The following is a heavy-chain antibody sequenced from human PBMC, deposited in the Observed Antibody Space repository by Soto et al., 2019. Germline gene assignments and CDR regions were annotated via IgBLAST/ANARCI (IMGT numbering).Heavy chain of an antibody. Sequence: QVQLVQSGAEVKKPGASVKVSCKASGYTFTSYGISWVRQAPGQGLEWMGWISAYNGNTKYSQKFQGRVTITRDTSASTAYMELRSPRSEDTAVYYCARDYNAWELLYWGQGTLVTVSS. CDR2: ISAYNGNT. V-gene: IGHV1-18*01. D-gene: IGHD1-26*01. CDR1: GYTFTSYG. J-gene: IGHJ4*02. CDR3: ARDYNAWELLY.